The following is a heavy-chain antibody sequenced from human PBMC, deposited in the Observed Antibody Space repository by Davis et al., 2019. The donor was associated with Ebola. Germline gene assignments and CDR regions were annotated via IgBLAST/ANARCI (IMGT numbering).Heavy chain of an antibody. CDR1: GESFSDYF. D-gene: IGHD4-17*01. J-gene: IGHJ5*02. CDR2: ISHHSGYT. Sequence: MPGGSLRLSCAVYGESFSDYFWSWIRQPPEKGLEWIGEISHHSGYTNYNPSLRIRAAISVDSSKNQFSLKVNSVTAADTATYYCARTTKTNIEDSGLGYNSFDAWGQGVLVSVSS. CDR3: ARTTKTNIEDSGLGYNSFDA. V-gene: IGHV4-34*01.